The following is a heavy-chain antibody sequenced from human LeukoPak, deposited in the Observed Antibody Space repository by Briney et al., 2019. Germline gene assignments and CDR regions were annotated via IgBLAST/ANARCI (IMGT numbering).Heavy chain of an antibody. J-gene: IGHJ4*02. CDR3: ARHYGKEN. D-gene: IGHD4-17*01. CDR1: GGSLSGYY. CDR2: INYSGST. V-gene: IGHV4-34*01. Sequence: SETLSLTCAVYGGSLSGYYGSWIRQPPGKGLEWIGEINYSGSTNYNPSLKSRVTISVDTSKNQFSLRLSSVTAADTAVYYCARHYGKENWGQGTPVTVSS.